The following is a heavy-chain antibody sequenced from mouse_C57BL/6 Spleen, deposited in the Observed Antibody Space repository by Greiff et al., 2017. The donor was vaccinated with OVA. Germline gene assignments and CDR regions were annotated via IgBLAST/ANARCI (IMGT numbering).Heavy chain of an antibody. CDR1: GYSITSGYY. Sequence: DVKLQESGPGLVKPSQSLSLTCSVTGYSITSGYYWNWIRQFPGNKLEWMGYISYDGSNNYNPSLKNRISITRDTSKNQFFLKLNSVTTEDTATYYCARVPGSPWYFDVWGTGTTVTVSS. D-gene: IGHD6-2*01. CDR3: ARVPGSPWYFDV. V-gene: IGHV3-6*01. J-gene: IGHJ1*03. CDR2: ISYDGSN.